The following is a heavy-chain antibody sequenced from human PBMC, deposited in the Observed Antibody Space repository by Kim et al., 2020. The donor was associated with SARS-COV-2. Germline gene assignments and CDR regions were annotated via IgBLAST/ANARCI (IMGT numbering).Heavy chain of an antibody. J-gene: IGHJ4*02. D-gene: IGHD3-3*01. CDR2: IKSKTDGGTT. Sequence: GGSLRLSCAASGFTFSNAWMSWVRQAPGKGLEWVGRIKSKTDGGTTDYAAPVKGRFTFSRDDSKNTLYLQMNSLKTEDTAVYYCTTPWDFWSGYSDYWGQRTLVTVSS. CDR1: GFTFSNAW. V-gene: IGHV3-15*01. CDR3: TTPWDFWSGYSDY.